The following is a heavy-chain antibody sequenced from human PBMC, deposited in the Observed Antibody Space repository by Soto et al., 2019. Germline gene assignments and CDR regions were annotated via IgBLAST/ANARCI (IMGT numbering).Heavy chain of an antibody. D-gene: IGHD3-10*01. CDR1: GFTFDDYA. J-gene: IGHJ5*02. V-gene: IGHV3-9*01. CDR3: AKDFYRRITMVRGVPWFDP. Sequence: GGSLRLSCAASGFTFDDYAMHWVRQAPGKGLEWVSGISWNSGSIGYADSVKGRFTISRDNAKNSLYLQMNSLRAEDTALYYCAKDFYRRITMVRGVPWFDPWGQGTLVTVSS. CDR2: ISWNSGSI.